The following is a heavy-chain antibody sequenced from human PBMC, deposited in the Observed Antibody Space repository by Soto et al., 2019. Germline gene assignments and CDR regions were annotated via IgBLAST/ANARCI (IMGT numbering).Heavy chain of an antibody. Sequence: SETLSLTCAVYGGSFSGYYWSWIRQPPGKGLEWIGEINHSGSTNYNPSLKSRVTISVDTSKNQFSLKLSSVTAADTAVYYCARELRYCSSTSCYRGLNWFDPWGQGTLVTVSS. D-gene: IGHD2-2*01. CDR1: GGSFSGYY. J-gene: IGHJ5*02. CDR3: ARELRYCSSTSCYRGLNWFDP. CDR2: INHSGST. V-gene: IGHV4-34*01.